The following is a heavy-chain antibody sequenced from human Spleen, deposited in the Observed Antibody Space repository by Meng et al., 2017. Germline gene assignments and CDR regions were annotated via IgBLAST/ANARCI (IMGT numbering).Heavy chain of an antibody. D-gene: IGHD6-19*01. CDR2: IYWDDDK. Sequence: QITLKESGPTLVKRTQTLTLTCTFSRFSLCTSGVGVGWLRQPPGKALEWLALIYWDDDKRYSPSLKSRLTITKDTSKNQVVLSMTNMDPVDTATYYCAHRGIAVAAYDYWGQGTLVTVSS. V-gene: IGHV2-5*02. CDR3: AHRGIAVAAYDY. J-gene: IGHJ4*02. CDR1: RFSLCTSGVG.